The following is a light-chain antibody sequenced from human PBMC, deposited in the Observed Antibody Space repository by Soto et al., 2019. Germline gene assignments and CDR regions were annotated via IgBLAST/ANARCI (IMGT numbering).Light chain of an antibody. J-gene: IGLJ1*01. V-gene: IGLV2-14*01. Sequence: QSALTQPASVSGSPGQSITISCTGTSSDVGGYNYVSWYQQHPDKAPKLMIYEVTNRPSGVSNRFSGSKSGNTASLTISGLQAEDEADYCSSYTSSSTDVFGTGTKVTVL. CDR2: EVT. CDR1: SSDVGGYNY. CDR3: SSYTSSSTDV.